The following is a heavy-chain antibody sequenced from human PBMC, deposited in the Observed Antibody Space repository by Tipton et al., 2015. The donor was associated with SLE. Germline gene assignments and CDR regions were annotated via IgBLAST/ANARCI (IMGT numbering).Heavy chain of an antibody. CDR3: AKEGAVAGDFDY. Sequence: SLRLSCAASGFTFSSNEMNWVRQAPGKGLEWVSYISTRGSNIYYADSVKGRFTISRDNSKNTLYLQMNSLRAEDTAVYYCAKEGAVAGDFDYWGQGTLVTVSS. D-gene: IGHD6-19*01. J-gene: IGHJ4*02. CDR2: ISTRGSNI. CDR1: GFTFSSNE. V-gene: IGHV3-48*03.